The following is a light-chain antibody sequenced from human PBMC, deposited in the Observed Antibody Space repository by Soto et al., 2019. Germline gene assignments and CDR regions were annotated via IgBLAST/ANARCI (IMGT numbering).Light chain of an antibody. Sequence: DIVMTQSPDSLAVSLGERATINCKSSQSVLYSSNNKNYLAWYQQKPGQPPKLLIYWASTRESGVPDRFSGSGSGTDFTHTISNLQAEDVAVYYCQQYYSTLFTFGPGTKVDIK. V-gene: IGKV4-1*01. CDR3: QQYYSTLFT. J-gene: IGKJ3*01. CDR2: WAS. CDR1: QSVLYSSNNKNY.